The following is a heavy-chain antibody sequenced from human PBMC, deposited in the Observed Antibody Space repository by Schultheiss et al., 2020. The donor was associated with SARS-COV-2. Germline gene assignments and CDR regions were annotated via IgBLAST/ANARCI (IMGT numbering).Heavy chain of an antibody. J-gene: IGHJ5*02. CDR1: GGSISGYY. CDR3: ARTSSTGGWFDP. D-gene: IGHD2-2*01. V-gene: IGHV4-34*01. Sequence: SETLSLTCTVSGGSISGYYWSWIRQPPGKGLEWIGEINHSGSTNYNPSLKSRVTISVDTSKNQFSLKLSSVTAADTAVYYCARTSSTGGWFDPWGQGTLVTVSS. CDR2: INHSGST.